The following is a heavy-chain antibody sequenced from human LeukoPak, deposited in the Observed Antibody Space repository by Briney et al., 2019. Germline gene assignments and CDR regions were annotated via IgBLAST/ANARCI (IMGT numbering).Heavy chain of an antibody. CDR3: AREKQSGGTPFDY. CDR2: VAHDEKTI. Sequence: GRSLRLSCVASGFTFTGHSMHWVRQAPGKGLEWVAVVAHDEKTIFYADSLKGRFTVSRDNSKNTVYLQMNSLRDEDTAVYYCAREKQSGGTPFDYWGQGTLVTVSS. J-gene: IGHJ4*02. V-gene: IGHV3-30*04. CDR1: GFTFTGHS. D-gene: IGHD1-26*01.